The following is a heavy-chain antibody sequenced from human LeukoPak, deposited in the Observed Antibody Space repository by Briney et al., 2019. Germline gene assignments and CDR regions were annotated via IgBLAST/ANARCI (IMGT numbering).Heavy chain of an antibody. J-gene: IGHJ6*03. CDR1: GFTFSTNW. CDR3: AKVGCSSTSCYLYYYYYMDV. V-gene: IGHV3-23*01. CDR2: ISGSGGST. Sequence: TGRSLRLSCQASGFTFSTNWMGWVRQAPGKGLEWVSAISGSGGSTYYADSVKGRFTISRDNSKNTLYLQMNSLRAEDTAVYYCAKVGCSSTSCYLYYYYYMDVWGKGTTVAVSS. D-gene: IGHD2-2*01.